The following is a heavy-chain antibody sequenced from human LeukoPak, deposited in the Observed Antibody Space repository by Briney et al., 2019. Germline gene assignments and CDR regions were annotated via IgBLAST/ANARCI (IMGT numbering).Heavy chain of an antibody. Sequence: SETLSLTCTVSGGSISSYYWSWIRQPPGKGLEWIGYIYYSGSTSYNPSLKSRVTISVDTSKNQFSLKLSSVTAADTAVYYCAREMAVAGTGPSYYYYYMDVWGKGTTVTVSS. V-gene: IGHV4-59*01. D-gene: IGHD6-19*01. J-gene: IGHJ6*03. CDR3: AREMAVAGTGPSYYYYYMDV. CDR2: IYYSGST. CDR1: GGSISSYY.